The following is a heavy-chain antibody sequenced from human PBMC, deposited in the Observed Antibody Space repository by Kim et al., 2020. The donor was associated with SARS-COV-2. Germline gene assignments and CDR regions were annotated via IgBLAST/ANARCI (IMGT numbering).Heavy chain of an antibody. J-gene: IGHJ4*02. Sequence: STTYYSGAVKRRFTISRDNAKNALYLQRSSLRAEDTAVDDCARGEYYCDYWGQGTLVTVTS. D-gene: IGHD3-10*01. V-gene: IGHV3-48*03. CDR2: STT. CDR3: ARGEYYCDY.